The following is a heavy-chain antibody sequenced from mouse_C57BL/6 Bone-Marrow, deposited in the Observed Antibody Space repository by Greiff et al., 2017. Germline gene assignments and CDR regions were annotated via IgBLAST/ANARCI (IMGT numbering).Heavy chain of an antibody. V-gene: IGHV1-69*01. CDR3: AREGYYGSSSPWFAY. CDR1: GYTFTSYW. D-gene: IGHD1-1*01. CDR2: IDPSDSYT. J-gene: IGHJ3*01. Sequence: QVQLQQPGAELVMPGASVKLSCKASGYTFTSYWMPWVQQTPGQGLEWIVEIDPSDSYTNYNQTFKGKSTLTVDNSSSTDYMQLSSLTSEDSAVYYCAREGYYGSSSPWFAYWGQGTLVTVSA.